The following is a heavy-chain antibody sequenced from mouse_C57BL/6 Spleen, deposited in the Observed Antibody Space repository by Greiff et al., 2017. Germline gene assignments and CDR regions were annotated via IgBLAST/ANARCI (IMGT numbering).Heavy chain of an antibody. CDR1: GYTFTSYG. Sequence: QVQLKESGAELARPGASVKLSCKASGYTFTSYGISWVKQRTGQGLEWIGEIYPSRGNTYYNEKFKGKATLTADKSSSTAYMELRSLTSEDSAVYFCARSGDYDHFDYWGQGTTLTVSS. D-gene: IGHD2-4*01. CDR2: IYPSRGNT. J-gene: IGHJ2*01. V-gene: IGHV1-81*01. CDR3: ARSGDYDHFDY.